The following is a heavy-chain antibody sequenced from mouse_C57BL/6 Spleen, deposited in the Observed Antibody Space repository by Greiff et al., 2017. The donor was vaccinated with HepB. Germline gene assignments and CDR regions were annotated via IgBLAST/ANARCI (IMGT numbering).Heavy chain of an antibody. CDR2: IFPGSGST. J-gene: IGHJ4*01. CDR3: AREITTDYYAMDY. V-gene: IGHV1-75*01. CDR1: GYTFTDYY. D-gene: IGHD2-4*01. Sequence: VMLVESGPELVKPGASVKISCKASGYTFTDYYINWVKQRPGQGLEWIGWIFPGSGSTYYNEKFKGKATLTVDKSSSTAYMLLSSLTSEDSAVYFCAREITTDYYAMDYWGQGTSVTVSS.